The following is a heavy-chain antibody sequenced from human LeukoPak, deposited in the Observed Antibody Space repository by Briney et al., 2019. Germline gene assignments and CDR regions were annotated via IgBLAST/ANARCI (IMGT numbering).Heavy chain of an antibody. Sequence: WASVKVSCKASGYTFTGYYMHWVRQAPGQGLEWMGWINPDSGGTNYGQKFRGWVTMTRDTSISTAYMELSRVSSDDTAVYYCSRTGVSGDFDYWGQGTLVTVSS. D-gene: IGHD1-1*01. CDR2: INPDSGGT. J-gene: IGHJ4*02. CDR1: GYTFTGYY. CDR3: SRTGVSGDFDY. V-gene: IGHV1-2*04.